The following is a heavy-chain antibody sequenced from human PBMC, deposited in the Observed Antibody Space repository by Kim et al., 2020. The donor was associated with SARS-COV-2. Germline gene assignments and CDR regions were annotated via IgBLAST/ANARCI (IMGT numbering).Heavy chain of an antibody. CDR2: IIPIFGTA. CDR1: GGTFSSYA. D-gene: IGHD3-3*01. CDR3: ARSALTPDFWSGYSRSNYYYYGMDV. Sequence: SVKVSCKASGGTFSSYAISWVRQAPGQGLEWMGGIIPIFGTANYAQKFQGRVTITADESTSTAYMELSSLRSEDTAVYYCARSALTPDFWSGYSRSNYYYYGMDVWGQGTTVTVSS. V-gene: IGHV1-69*13. J-gene: IGHJ6*02.